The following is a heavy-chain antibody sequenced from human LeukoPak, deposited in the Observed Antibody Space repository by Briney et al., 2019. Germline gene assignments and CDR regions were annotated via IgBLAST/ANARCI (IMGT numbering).Heavy chain of an antibody. CDR2: IYYSGST. CDR1: GGSISSGDYY. CDR3: ARDIGVWYYDFWSGRGNWFDP. D-gene: IGHD3-3*01. J-gene: IGHJ5*02. V-gene: IGHV4-30-4*08. Sequence: SQTLSLTCTVSGGSISSGDYYWSWIRQPPGKGLEWIGYIYYSGSTYYNPSLKSRVTISVDTSKNQFSLKLSSVTAADTAVYYCARDIGVWYYDFWSGRGNWFDPWGQGTLVTVSS.